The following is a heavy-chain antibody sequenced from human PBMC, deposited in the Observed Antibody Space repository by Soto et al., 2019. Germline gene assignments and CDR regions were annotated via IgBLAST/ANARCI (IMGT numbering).Heavy chain of an antibody. CDR2: ISYDGSNK. CDR3: ARAGGLLLDH. Sequence: QVQLVESGGGVVQPGRSLRLSCAASGFTFSSYAMHWVRQAPGKGLEWVAVISYDGSNKYYADSVKGRFTISRDISKNTLYLQMNSLRAEDTAVYYCARAGGLLLDHWGQGTLVTVSS. V-gene: IGHV3-30-3*01. J-gene: IGHJ4*02. CDR1: GFTFSSYA. D-gene: IGHD2-15*01.